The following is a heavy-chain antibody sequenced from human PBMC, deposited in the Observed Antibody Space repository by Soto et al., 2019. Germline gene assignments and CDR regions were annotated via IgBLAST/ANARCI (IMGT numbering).Heavy chain of an antibody. CDR1: GFTFRNHA. CDR2: IAYDGSNA. D-gene: IGHD2-15*01. J-gene: IGHJ6*02. V-gene: IGHV3-30-3*01. CDR3: ARGDREDILVVVGARPGEYGIDI. Sequence: QVQLVESGGGVVQPGGSLRLSCAASGFTFRNHAMHWVRQAPGKGLECLAVIAYDGSNAFYRDSVKGRFTISRDNSQSTLYLHMNSLRSEDTGVYYCARGDREDILVVVGARPGEYGIDIWGQGTTVTFSS.